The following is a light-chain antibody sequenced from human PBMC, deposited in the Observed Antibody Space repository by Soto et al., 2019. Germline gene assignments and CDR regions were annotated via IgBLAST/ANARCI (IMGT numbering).Light chain of an antibody. CDR2: GAS. J-gene: IGKJ1*01. V-gene: IGKV3-20*01. CDR3: QQFGSSPRT. CDR1: QSVDSNY. Sequence: EIVFTQSPGTLSLSPGEEATLSCRASQSVDSNYLAWYQQKPGQAPRLLMYGASRRPTGIPERFSCSGAGPDCTRAISRLEPEDVEVDYCQQFGSSPRTFGQGTQVDIK.